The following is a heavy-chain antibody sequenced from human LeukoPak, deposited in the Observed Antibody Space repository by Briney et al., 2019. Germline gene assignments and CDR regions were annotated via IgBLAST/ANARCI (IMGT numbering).Heavy chain of an antibody. D-gene: IGHD6-6*01. CDR2: ITTTSSII. J-gene: IGHJ3*02. V-gene: IGHV3-48*01. Sequence: GGSLRLSCAASGFTFSSYAMNWVRQAPGKGLEWVSYITTTSSIIYYADSVKGRFTISRDNAKNSLYLQMNSLRAEDTAVYYCTRDYSSSSGRAFDIWGQGTMVTVSS. CDR1: GFTFSSYA. CDR3: TRDYSSSSGRAFDI.